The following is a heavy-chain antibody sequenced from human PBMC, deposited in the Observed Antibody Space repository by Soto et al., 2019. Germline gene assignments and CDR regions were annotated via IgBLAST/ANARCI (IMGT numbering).Heavy chain of an antibody. D-gene: IGHD2-2*01. CDR1: GNTFPGNY. J-gene: IGHJ4*02. V-gene: IGHV1-2*02. Sequence: GASVKVSCKASGNTFPGNYMHWVRQAPGQGLEWMALINPTSGGTNYAQKFQGRVTMTWDTSISTAYMELSRLRSDDTAIYYCARGYCSSSGCSHYFDYWGQGTLVTVSS. CDR2: INPTSGGT. CDR3: ARGYCSSSGCSHYFDY.